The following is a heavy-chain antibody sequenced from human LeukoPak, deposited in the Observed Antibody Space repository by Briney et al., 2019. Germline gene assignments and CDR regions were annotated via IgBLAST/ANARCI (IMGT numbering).Heavy chain of an antibody. J-gene: IGHJ3*02. CDR1: GFTFSSYA. CDR2: ISYDGSNK. Sequence: GGSLRLSCAASGFTFSSYAMHWVRQAPGKGLEWVAVISYDGSNKYYADSVKGRFTISRDNSKNTLYLQMNSLRAEDTAVYYCASANSSGWYLAFDIWGQGTMVTVSS. D-gene: IGHD6-19*01. CDR3: ASANSSGWYLAFDI. V-gene: IGHV3-30*04.